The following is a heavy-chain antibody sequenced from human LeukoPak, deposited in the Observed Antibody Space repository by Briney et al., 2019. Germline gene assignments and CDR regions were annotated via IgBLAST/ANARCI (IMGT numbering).Heavy chain of an antibody. CDR2: ISSSSSYI. D-gene: IGHD3-10*01. CDR1: GFTFTHYG. CDR3: ARRRWFGELSGFGFDY. J-gene: IGHJ4*02. Sequence: GSLRLSCAASGFTFTHYGMNWVRQAPGKGLEWVSSISSSSSYIYYADSVKGRFTISRDNAKNSLYLQMNSLRAEDTAVYYCARRRWFGELSGFGFDYWGQGTLVTVSS. V-gene: IGHV3-21*01.